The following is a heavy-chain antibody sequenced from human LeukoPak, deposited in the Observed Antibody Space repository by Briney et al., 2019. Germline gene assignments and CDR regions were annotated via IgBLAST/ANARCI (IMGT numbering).Heavy chain of an antibody. CDR2: ISGTGDDT. V-gene: IGHV3-23*01. D-gene: IGHD3-22*01. J-gene: IGHJ5*01. CDR3: AREWSLVRWFDY. Sequence: SGGSLRLSCAASGFKFDNYEMSWVRQAPGKGLEWVSTISGTGDDTYYADSVKGRFTISRDKFKNTVSLEMNSLRGEDTAVYYCAREWSLVRWFDYWGQGTLVTVSS. CDR1: GFKFDNYE.